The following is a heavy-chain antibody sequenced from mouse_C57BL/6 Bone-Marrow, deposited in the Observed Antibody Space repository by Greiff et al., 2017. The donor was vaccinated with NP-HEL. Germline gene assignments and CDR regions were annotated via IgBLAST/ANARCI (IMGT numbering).Heavy chain of an antibody. CDR1: GYTFADYE. J-gene: IGHJ4*01. Sequence: VQLQQSGAELVRPGASVTLSCKASGYTFADYEMHWVKQTPVHGLEWIGAIDPETGGTAYNQKFKGKAILTADKSSSTAYMELRSLTSEDSAVYYCTSRGITTVVAPYYAMDYWGQGTSVTVSS. CDR3: TSRGITTVVAPYYAMDY. D-gene: IGHD1-1*01. CDR2: IDPETGGT. V-gene: IGHV1-15*01.